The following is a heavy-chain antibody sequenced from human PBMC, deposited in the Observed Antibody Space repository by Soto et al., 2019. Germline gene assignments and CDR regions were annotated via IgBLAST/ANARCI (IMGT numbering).Heavy chain of an antibody. CDR1: NFSVLTSIYY. J-gene: IGHJ4*02. V-gene: IGHV4-39*01. CDR3: ARNWDLALVPAAYFDS. D-gene: IGHD2-2*01. Sequence: SETLSLTCTVSNFSVLTSIYYWAWIRQPPGKGLEWVGTVYYTGTTYYNPSLQSRVTISIDTSKNQFSLNLNSVTAADTAVYYCARNWDLALVPAAYFDSWGQGTLVTVSS. CDR2: VYYTGTT.